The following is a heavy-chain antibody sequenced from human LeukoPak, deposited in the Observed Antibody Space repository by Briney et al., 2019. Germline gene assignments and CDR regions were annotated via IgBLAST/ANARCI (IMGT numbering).Heavy chain of an antibody. D-gene: IGHD2-2*01. CDR1: GGTFSSYA. Sequence: ASVKVSCKASGGTFSSYAISWVRQAPGQGLEWMGGIIPIFGTANYAQKFQGRVTITADESTSTAYMELSSLRSEDTAVYYCARKTIVVVPAGSKDAFDIWGQGTMVTVSS. J-gene: IGHJ3*02. CDR2: IIPIFGTA. CDR3: ARKTIVVVPAGSKDAFDI. V-gene: IGHV1-69*13.